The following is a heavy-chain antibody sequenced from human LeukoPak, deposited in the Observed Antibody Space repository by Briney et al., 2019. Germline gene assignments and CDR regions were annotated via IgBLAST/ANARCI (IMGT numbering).Heavy chain of an antibody. D-gene: IGHD2-2*01. CDR3: ARENPDCSSTSCYHGAFDI. V-gene: IGHV3-23*01. CDR1: GFTFSSYA. Sequence: PGGSLRLSCAASGFTFSSYAMSWVRQAPGKGLEWVSAISGSGGSTYYADSVKGRFTISRDNSKNTLYLQMNSLRAEDTAVYYCARENPDCSSTSCYHGAFDIWGQGTMVTVSS. J-gene: IGHJ3*02. CDR2: ISGSGGST.